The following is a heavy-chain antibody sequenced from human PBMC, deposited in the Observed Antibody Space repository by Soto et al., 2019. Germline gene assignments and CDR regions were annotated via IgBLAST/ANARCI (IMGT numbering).Heavy chain of an antibody. CDR3: ARVAGTFYYYYGMDV. CDR2: ISYDGSNK. D-gene: IGHD6-19*01. CDR1: GCTFSSYA. J-gene: IGHJ6*02. Sequence: GGSLRLSCAASGCTFSSYAMHWVRQAPGKGLEWVAVISYDGSNKYYADSVKGRFTISRDNSKNTLYLQMNSLRAEDTAVYYCARVAGTFYYYYGMDVWGQGTTVTVSS. V-gene: IGHV3-30-3*01.